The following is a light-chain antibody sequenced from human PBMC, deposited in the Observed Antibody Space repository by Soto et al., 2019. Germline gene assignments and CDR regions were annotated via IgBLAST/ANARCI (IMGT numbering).Light chain of an antibody. CDR2: GAS. CDR3: QQYNNWPPT. V-gene: IGKV3-15*01. J-gene: IGKJ1*01. Sequence: EIVMTQSPATLSVSPGERATLSRRASQSVSSNLAWYQQKPGQAPRLLIYGASTRATGIPARFSGSGSGTEFTLTISSLQSEDFAVYYCQQYNNWPPTFGQGTKVELK. CDR1: QSVSSN.